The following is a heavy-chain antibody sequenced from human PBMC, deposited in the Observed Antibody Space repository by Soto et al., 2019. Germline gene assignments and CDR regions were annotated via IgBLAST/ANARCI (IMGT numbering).Heavy chain of an antibody. CDR1: GYTFTSYA. CDR3: ARVYFLEWLPYFDY. J-gene: IGHJ4*02. D-gene: IGHD3-3*01. Sequence: QVQLVQSGAEVKKPGASVKVSCKASGYTFTSYAMHWVRQAPGQRLEWMGWINAGNGNTKYSQKFQGRVTITRDTSASTAYMELSSLRSEDPAVYYCARVYFLEWLPYFDYWGQGTLVTVSS. V-gene: IGHV1-3*01. CDR2: INAGNGNT.